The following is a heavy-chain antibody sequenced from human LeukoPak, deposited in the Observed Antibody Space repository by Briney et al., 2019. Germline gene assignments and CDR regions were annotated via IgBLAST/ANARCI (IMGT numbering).Heavy chain of an antibody. J-gene: IGHJ3*02. CDR2: IYTSGST. V-gene: IGHV4-4*07. Sequence: SETLSLTCTVSGGSISSYYWSWIRRPAGKGLEWIGRIYTSGSTNYNPSLKSRVTMSVDTSKNQFSLKLSSVTAADTAVYYCARDSTVSHAFDIWGQGTMVTVSS. CDR1: GGSISSYY. CDR3: ARDSTVSHAFDI. D-gene: IGHD4-17*01.